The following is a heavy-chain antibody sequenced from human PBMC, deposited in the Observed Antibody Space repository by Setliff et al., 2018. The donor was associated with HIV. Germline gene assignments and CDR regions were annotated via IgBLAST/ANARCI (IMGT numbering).Heavy chain of an antibody. J-gene: IGHJ4*02. Sequence: GGSLRLSCAASGFTFSDYYMHWIRRAPGKGLEWLSYISSTVGFTNYAGSVKGRFTISRDNAKNSLYLQMTNLRAEDTAVYYCARGSNQGSGTEVDYWGQGTQVTVSS. CDR1: GFTFSDYY. CDR2: ISSTVGFT. V-gene: IGHV3-11*03. D-gene: IGHD3-10*01. CDR3: ARGSNQGSGTEVDY.